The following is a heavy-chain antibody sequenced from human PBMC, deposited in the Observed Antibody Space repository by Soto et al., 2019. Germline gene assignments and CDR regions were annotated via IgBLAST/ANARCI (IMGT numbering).Heavy chain of an antibody. CDR1: GGTFSSYA. J-gene: IGHJ4*02. CDR2: IIPIFGTA. V-gene: IGHV1-69*12. CDR3: ARGDIPYNWNDEGFDY. D-gene: IGHD1-1*01. Sequence: QVQLVQSGTEVKKPGSSVKVSCKASGGTFSSYAISWVRQAPGQGLEWMGGIIPIFGTANYAQKFQGRVTIAADESTSTAYMELSSLRSEDTAVYYCARGDIPYNWNDEGFDYWGQGTLVTVSS.